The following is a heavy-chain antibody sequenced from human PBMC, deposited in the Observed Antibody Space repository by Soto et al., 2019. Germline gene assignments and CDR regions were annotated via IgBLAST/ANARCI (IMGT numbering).Heavy chain of an antibody. V-gene: IGHV3-23*01. CDR1: GFTFSSYA. Sequence: GGSLRLSCAASGFTFSSYAMSWVRQAPGKGLEWVSAISGSGGSTYYADSVKGRFTISRDNSKDTLYLQMNSLRAEDTAVYYCAKPPGIAVAGAYDYWGQGTLVTVSS. CDR3: AKPPGIAVAGAYDY. D-gene: IGHD6-19*01. CDR2: ISGSGGST. J-gene: IGHJ4*02.